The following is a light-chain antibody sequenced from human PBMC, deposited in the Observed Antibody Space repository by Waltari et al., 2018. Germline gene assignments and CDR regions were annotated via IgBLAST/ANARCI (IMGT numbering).Light chain of an antibody. CDR1: RSNIGSNT. V-gene: IGLV1-44*01. CDR2: TNN. CDR3: AAWDDSLNGSV. J-gene: IGLJ2*01. Sequence: QSVLTQPPSASGTPGPRVTISCSGSRSNIGSNTVHWYPQLPGTAPKLLIYTNNQRPSGVPDRFSGSKSGTSASLAISGLQSEDEADYYCAAWDDSLNGSVFGGGTKLTVL.